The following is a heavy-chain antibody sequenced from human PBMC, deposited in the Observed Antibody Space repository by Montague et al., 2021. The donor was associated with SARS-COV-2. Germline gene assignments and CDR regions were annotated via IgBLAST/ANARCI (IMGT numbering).Heavy chain of an antibody. CDR3: ARGAGYSYGVDY. D-gene: IGHD5-18*01. Sequence: SETLSLTCTVSGASVSSGSHYWIWIRQPPGKGLEFIGYIYYSGSSKYNPSLKSRVTISVDTSTNQVSLMVSSVTAADSAVYFCARGAGYSYGVDYWGQGTLVTVSS. J-gene: IGHJ4*02. CDR1: GASVSSGSHY. V-gene: IGHV4-61*01. CDR2: IYYSGSS.